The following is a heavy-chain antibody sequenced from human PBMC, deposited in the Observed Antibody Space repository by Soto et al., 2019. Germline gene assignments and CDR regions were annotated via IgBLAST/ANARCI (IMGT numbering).Heavy chain of an antibody. J-gene: IGHJ4*01. CDR1: GFTFSSYA. CDR2: ISYDGSNK. Sequence: PGGSLRLSCAASGFTFSSYAMSWVRQAPGKGLEWVAVISYDGSNKYYADSVKGRFTISRDNSKNTLYLQMNSLRAEDTAVYYCASIATTGFDYWGQGTLVTVSS. D-gene: IGHD4-17*01. V-gene: IGHV3-30*03. CDR3: ASIATTGFDY.